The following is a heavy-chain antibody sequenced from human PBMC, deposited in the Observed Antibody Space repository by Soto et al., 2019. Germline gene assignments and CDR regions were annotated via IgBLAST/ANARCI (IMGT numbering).Heavy chain of an antibody. CDR3: ARGRRGSYYDSSGYYYAGVWFDP. Sequence: QVQLQQWGAGLLKPSETLSLTCAVYGGYLSGYYWSWIRQPPGKGLEWIGEINHSGSTNYKPSLKIRVTIPVDTSKHQFSLKLSSVTAADTAVYYCARGRRGSYYDSSGYYYAGVWFDPWGQGNLVTGSS. V-gene: IGHV4-34*01. CDR2: INHSGST. J-gene: IGHJ5*02. CDR1: GGYLSGYY. D-gene: IGHD3-22*01.